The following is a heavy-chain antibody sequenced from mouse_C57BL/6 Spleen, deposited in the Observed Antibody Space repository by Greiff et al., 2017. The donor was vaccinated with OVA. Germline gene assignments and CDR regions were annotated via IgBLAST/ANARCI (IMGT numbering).Heavy chain of an antibody. CDR1: GYTFTGYW. J-gene: IGHJ2*01. CDR3: ARGYFDY. CDR2: ILPGSGST. V-gene: IGHV1-9*01. Sequence: VQLQESGAELMKPGASVKLSCKATGYTFTGYWIEWIGEILPGSGSTNYNEKFKGKATFTADTSSNTAYMQLSSLTTEDSAIYYCARGYFDYWGQGTTLTVSS.